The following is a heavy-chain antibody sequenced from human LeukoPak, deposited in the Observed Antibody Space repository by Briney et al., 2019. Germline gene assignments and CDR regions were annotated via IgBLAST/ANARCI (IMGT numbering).Heavy chain of an antibody. V-gene: IGHV1-2*02. CDR1: GYTFTDYY. CDR3: ARSSPPTYYHFYYYMDV. CDR2: INPNSGGA. Sequence: ASVPVSYMASGYTFTDYYMHWVRPAPGQGLEWMGWINPNSGGAKYAQNFQGRVIITTDKSISTPYMELSSLRSDDTAVYYCARSSPPTYYHFYYYMDVWGKGSTVTVSS. D-gene: IGHD6-13*01. J-gene: IGHJ6*03.